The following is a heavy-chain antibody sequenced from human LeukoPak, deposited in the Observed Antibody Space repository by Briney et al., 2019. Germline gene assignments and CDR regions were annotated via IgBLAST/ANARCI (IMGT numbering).Heavy chain of an antibody. J-gene: IGHJ4*02. CDR3: AKALVTITNGLRFLEWLDYYFDY. CDR2: ISGSSGTT. V-gene: IGHV3-23*01. D-gene: IGHD3-3*01. Sequence: GGSLRLSCAASGFSFSTYAMSWVRQAPGKGLEWVSAISGSSGTTNYADSVKGRFTISRDNSKDTLYLQMNSLRAEDTAVYYCAKALVTITNGLRFLEWLDYYFDYWGQGTLVTVSS. CDR1: GFSFSTYA.